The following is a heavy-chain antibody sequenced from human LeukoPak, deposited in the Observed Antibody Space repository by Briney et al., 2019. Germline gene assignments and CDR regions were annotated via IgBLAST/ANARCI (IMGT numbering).Heavy chain of an antibody. CDR3: ARDGRPLDY. CDR1: GFIFSNYW. J-gene: IGHJ4*02. V-gene: IGHV3-7*03. Sequence: GGSLRLSCAASGFIFSNYWMSWVRQAPGMGLEWVANIKEDGSEKYYVDSVKGRFTISRDNAKNSLYLQMNSLRVEDTAVYYCARDGRPLDYWGQGTLVTVSS. CDR2: IKEDGSEK.